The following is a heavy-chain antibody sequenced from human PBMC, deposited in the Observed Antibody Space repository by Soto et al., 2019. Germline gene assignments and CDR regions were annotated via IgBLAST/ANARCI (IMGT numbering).Heavy chain of an antibody. V-gene: IGHV3-33*01. CDR3: ARLNTHYYDSSGTDY. Sequence: GSLRLSGAASGFTFSSYGMHWVRQAPGKGLEWVAVIWYDGSNKYYADSVKGRFTISRDNSKNTLYLQMNSLRAEDTAVYYCARLNTHYYDSSGTDYWGQGTLVTVSS. J-gene: IGHJ4*02. CDR2: IWYDGSNK. D-gene: IGHD3-22*01. CDR1: GFTFSSYG.